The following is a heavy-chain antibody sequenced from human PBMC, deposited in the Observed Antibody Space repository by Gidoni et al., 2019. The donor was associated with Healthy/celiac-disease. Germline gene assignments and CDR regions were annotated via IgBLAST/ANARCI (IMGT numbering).Heavy chain of an antibody. Sequence: EVQLVESGGGLVQPGGSLRLSCAASGFTLSNAWMSWVRQAPGKGLEWVGRIKSKTDGGTTDYAAPVKGRFTISRDDSKNTLYLQMNSLKTEDTAVYYCTTDYLGPRNIVVVVAHDYWGQGTLVTVSS. CDR2: IKSKTDGGTT. D-gene: IGHD2-15*01. CDR1: GFTLSNAW. J-gene: IGHJ4*02. V-gene: IGHV3-15*01. CDR3: TTDYLGPRNIVVVVAHDY.